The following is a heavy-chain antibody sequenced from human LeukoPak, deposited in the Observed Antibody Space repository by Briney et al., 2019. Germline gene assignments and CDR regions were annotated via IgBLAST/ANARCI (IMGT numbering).Heavy chain of an antibody. V-gene: IGHV1-46*01. CDR3: ARDELGPGSYWPYYYYMDV. J-gene: IGHJ6*03. D-gene: IGHD3-10*01. CDR1: GYTFTSYY. Sequence: ASVKVSCKASGYTFTSYYMHWVRQAPGQGLEWMGIINPSGGSTSYAQKFQGRVTMTRDTSTSTVYMELSSLRSEDTAVYYCARDELGPGSYWPYYYYMDVWGKGTTVTVSS. CDR2: INPSGGST.